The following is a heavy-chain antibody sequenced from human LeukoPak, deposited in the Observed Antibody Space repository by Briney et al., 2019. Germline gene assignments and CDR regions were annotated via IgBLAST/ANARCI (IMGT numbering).Heavy chain of an antibody. V-gene: IGHV3-23*01. D-gene: IGHD2-2*02. CDR1: GFTFRTYA. CDR3: AKVAAAAILNFFDY. Sequence: GGSLRLSCVASGFTFRTYAMAWVRQAPGKGLEWVSSINDVGGDTYYADSVKGRFAISRDNSKNTLYLQMNSLRAEDTAVYYCAKVAAAAILNFFDYWGQGTLVTVSS. J-gene: IGHJ4*02. CDR2: INDVGGDT.